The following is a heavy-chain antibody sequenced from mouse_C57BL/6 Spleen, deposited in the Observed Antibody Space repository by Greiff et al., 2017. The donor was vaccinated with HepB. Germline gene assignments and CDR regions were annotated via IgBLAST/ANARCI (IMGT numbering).Heavy chain of an antibody. CDR1: GFTFSDYG. Sequence: EVKLMESGGGLVKPGGSLKLSCAASGFTFSDYGMHWVRQAPEKGLEWVAYISSGSSTIYYADTVKGRFTISRDNAKNTLFLQMTSLRSEDTAMYYCARRAYYGFFAYWGQGTLVTVSA. CDR3: ARRAYYGFFAY. J-gene: IGHJ3*01. D-gene: IGHD1-2*01. V-gene: IGHV5-17*01. CDR2: ISSGSSTI.